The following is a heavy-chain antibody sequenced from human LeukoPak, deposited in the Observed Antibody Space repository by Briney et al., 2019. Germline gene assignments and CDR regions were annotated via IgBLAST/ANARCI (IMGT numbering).Heavy chain of an antibody. D-gene: IGHD1-1*01. CDR1: GYTFTSYG. CDR3: AREPPSRGTTGTEWVDY. J-gene: IGHJ4*02. Sequence: ASVKVSCKASGYTFTSYGISWVRQAPGQGLEWMGIINPSGGSTSYAQKFQGRVTMTRDTSTSTVYMELSSLRSEDTAVYYCAREPPSRGTTGTEWVDYWGQGTLVTVSS. CDR2: INPSGGST. V-gene: IGHV1-46*01.